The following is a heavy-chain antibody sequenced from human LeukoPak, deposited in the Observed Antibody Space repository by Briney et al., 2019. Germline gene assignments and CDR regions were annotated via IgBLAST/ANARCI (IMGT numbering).Heavy chain of an antibody. CDR3: ASASPHIWSGYYTQFDY. V-gene: IGHV1-69*13. CDR1: GYTFTSYD. Sequence: GASVKVSCKASGYTFTSYDISWVRQAPGQGLEWMGGIIPIFGTANYAQKFQGRVTITADESTSTAYMELSSLRSEDTAVYYCASASPHIWSGYYTQFDYWGQGTLVTVSS. J-gene: IGHJ4*02. D-gene: IGHD3-3*02. CDR2: IIPIFGTA.